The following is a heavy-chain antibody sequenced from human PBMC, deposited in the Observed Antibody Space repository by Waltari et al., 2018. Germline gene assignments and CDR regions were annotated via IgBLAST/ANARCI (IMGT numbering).Heavy chain of an antibody. Sequence: QVQLQESGPGLVKPSETLSLTCAVSGYSISSGYYWGWIRQPPGTGLDGIGSIYHSGSTYYDPSLKSRVTISVDTSKNQFSLKLSSVTAADTAVYYCVLTLVTNDAFDIWGQGTMVTVSS. CDR2: IYHSGST. D-gene: IGHD2-15*01. CDR3: VLTLVTNDAFDI. J-gene: IGHJ3*02. V-gene: IGHV4-38-2*01. CDR1: GYSISSGYY.